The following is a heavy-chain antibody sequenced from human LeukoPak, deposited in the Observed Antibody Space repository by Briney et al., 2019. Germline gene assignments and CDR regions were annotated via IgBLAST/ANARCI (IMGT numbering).Heavy chain of an antibody. D-gene: IGHD6-13*01. CDR1: GGSISSSSYH. J-gene: IGHJ6*02. CDR2: IYYSGST. CDR3: ASPWYSSSWYGGYGMDV. V-gene: IGHV4-39*01. Sequence: SETLSLTCTVSGGSISSSSYHWGWIRQPPGKGLEWIGSIYYSGSTYYNPSLKSRVTISVDTSKNQFSLKLCSVTAADTAVYYCASPWYSSSWYGGYGMDVWGQGTTVTVSS.